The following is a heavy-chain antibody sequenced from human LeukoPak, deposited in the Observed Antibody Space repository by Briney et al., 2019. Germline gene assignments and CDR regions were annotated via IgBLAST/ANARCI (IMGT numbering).Heavy chain of an antibody. Sequence: TGGSLRLSCAASGFSFSSYWMRWVRQAPGKGLVPVSRISGDGSSTAYADSVKGRFTISRDNAKNTVYLQMNSLRAEDTAVYYCARDHVVRGVYFDYWGQGTLVTVSS. CDR1: GFSFSSYW. CDR2: ISGDGSST. D-gene: IGHD3-10*01. J-gene: IGHJ4*02. CDR3: ARDHVVRGVYFDY. V-gene: IGHV3-74*01.